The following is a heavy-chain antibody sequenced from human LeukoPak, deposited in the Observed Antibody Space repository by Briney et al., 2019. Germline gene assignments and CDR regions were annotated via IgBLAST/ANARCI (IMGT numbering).Heavy chain of an antibody. J-gene: IGHJ4*02. D-gene: IGHD2-15*01. CDR1: GLTFSNNW. CDR3: TRAGRYCSGGSCYSFY. Sequence: GGSLRLSCAASGLTFSNNWTTWVRQAPGEGLEWVGFIRSKAHGGTTEYAASVKGRFTISRDDSKSIAYLQMDSLKTEDTAVYYCTRAGRYCSGGSCYSFYWGQGTLVTVSS. V-gene: IGHV3-49*04. CDR2: IRSKAHGGTT.